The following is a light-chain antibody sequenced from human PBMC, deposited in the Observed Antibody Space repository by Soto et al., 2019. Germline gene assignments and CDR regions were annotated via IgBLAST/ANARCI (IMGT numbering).Light chain of an antibody. CDR1: SSDVGGYNY. Sequence: QSALTQPASVSGSPGQSITISCTGTSSDVGGYNYVSWYQQYPGKAPKLMICEVSNRPSGVSNRFSGSKSGNTASLTISGLQAEDEGDYYCSSYTSSSTHVVFGGGTKLTVL. J-gene: IGLJ2*01. CDR3: SSYTSSSTHVV. CDR2: EVS. V-gene: IGLV2-14*01.